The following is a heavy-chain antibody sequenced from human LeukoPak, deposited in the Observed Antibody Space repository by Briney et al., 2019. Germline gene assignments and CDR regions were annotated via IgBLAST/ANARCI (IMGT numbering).Heavy chain of an antibody. D-gene: IGHD5-24*01. CDR1: GFTFSNYD. J-gene: IGHJ4*02. Sequence: GGSLRLSCTVSGFTFSNYDMTWVRQAPGKGLEWVSSISATTIYTFSADSVRGRFTISRDNVENSLYLQMNNLRGEDTGVYFCTRIGLSRDAYNSFDFWGQGTLVTVSS. CDR3: TRIGLSRDAYNSFDF. CDR2: ISATTIYT. V-gene: IGHV3-21*01.